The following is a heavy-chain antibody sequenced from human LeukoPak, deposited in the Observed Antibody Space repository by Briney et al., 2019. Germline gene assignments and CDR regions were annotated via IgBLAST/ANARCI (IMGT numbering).Heavy chain of an antibody. CDR1: GFTFSSYG. CDR3: AKDRAAATYYFDY. CDR2: ISYDGSNK. V-gene: IGHV3-30*18. D-gene: IGHD6-13*01. J-gene: IGHJ4*02. Sequence: PGGSLRLSCAASGFTFSSYGMHWVRQAPGKGLEWVAVISYDGSNKYYADSVKGRFTISRDNSKNTLYLQMNSLRAEDTAVYYCAKDRAAATYYFDYWGQGTLVTASS.